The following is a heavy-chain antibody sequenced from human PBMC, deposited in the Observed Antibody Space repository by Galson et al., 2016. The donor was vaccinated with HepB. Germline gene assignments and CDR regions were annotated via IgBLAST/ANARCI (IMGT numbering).Heavy chain of an antibody. CDR2: ISNTGNTI. V-gene: IGHV3-11*01. CDR1: GINFRDHY. CDR3: ATGSNYVIVPGSFEF. Sequence: SLRLSCAASGINFRDHYMSWIRQVPGKGLEWIAYISNTGNTIYYADSVKGRFTISRDNAKNSVFLQMNSLRADDTAPYYCATGSNYVIVPGSFEFWGQGTLVTVSS. D-gene: IGHD4-11*01. J-gene: IGHJ3*01.